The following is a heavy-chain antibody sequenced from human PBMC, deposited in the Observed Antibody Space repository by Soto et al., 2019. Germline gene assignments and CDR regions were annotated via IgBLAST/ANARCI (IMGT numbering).Heavy chain of an antibody. CDR2: IYPADSDT. Sequence: PGESLKISCKGSGYSFTSYWIGWMRQMSGQGVEWMGTIYPADSDTRYSPSFQGQVTISVDLSIRTAYLQWSSLRASDTAMYFCARGRHPCSSTTCSRWFDPWGQGTLVTVSS. CDR3: ARGRHPCSSTTCSRWFDP. V-gene: IGHV5-51*01. CDR1: GYSFTSYW. J-gene: IGHJ5*02. D-gene: IGHD2-2*01.